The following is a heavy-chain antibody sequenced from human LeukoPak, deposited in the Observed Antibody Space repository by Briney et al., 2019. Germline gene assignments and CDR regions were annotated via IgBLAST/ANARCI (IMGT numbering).Heavy chain of an antibody. CDR3: ARDRGVAAGGRPFDY. Sequence: GGSLRLSCAASGFTFSSYAMHWVRQAPGKGLEWVAVISYDGSNKYYADSVKGRFTISRDNAKNSLYLQMNSLRAEDTAVYYCARDRGVAAGGRPFDYWGQGTLVTVSS. V-gene: IGHV3-30-3*01. J-gene: IGHJ4*02. CDR2: ISYDGSNK. CDR1: GFTFSSYA. D-gene: IGHD6-13*01.